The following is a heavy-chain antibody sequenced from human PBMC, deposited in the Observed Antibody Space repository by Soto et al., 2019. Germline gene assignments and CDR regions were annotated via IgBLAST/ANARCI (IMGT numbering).Heavy chain of an antibody. D-gene: IGHD1-26*01. CDR1: GGTFSNYA. V-gene: IGHV1-69*15. CDR2: IIPIFGTT. Sequence: QVQLVQSGAELKKPGSSVKVSCKASGGTFSNYAITWVRQAPGQGLEWLGRIIPIFGTTDYAQKFQGRVTITADESTTTGYMKLSSLRSGDTVVYYCAKDGGRAGDYGNWFNSWVQGTLVTVSS. J-gene: IGHJ5*01. CDR3: AKDGGRAGDYGNWFNS.